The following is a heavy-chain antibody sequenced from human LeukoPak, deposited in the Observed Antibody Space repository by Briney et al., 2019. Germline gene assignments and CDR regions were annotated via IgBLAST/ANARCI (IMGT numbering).Heavy chain of an antibody. CDR3: ARGGDRRGFDY. J-gene: IGHJ4*02. V-gene: IGHV4-31*03. Sequence: PSETLSLTCTVSGDSISSGAYYCSWIRQHPGKGLECIGYIYDSGTTYYNPSLKSRLTISVETSKNQFSLKLSSVTDADTAVYYCARGGDRRGFDYWGQGTPVTVSS. CDR2: IYDSGTT. CDR1: GDSISSGAYY. D-gene: IGHD1-14*01.